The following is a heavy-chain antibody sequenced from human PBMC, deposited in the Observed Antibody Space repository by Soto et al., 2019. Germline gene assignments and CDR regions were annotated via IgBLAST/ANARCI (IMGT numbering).Heavy chain of an antibody. Sequence: SVKVSCKASGGTFSSYAISWVRQAPGQGLEWMGGIIPIFGTANYAQKFQGRVTITADESTSTAYMELSSLRSEDTAVYYCAREFMMVAGNYYYYGMDVWGQGSTVTVSS. CDR1: GGTFSSYA. J-gene: IGHJ6*02. V-gene: IGHV1-69*13. CDR2: IIPIFGTA. D-gene: IGHD3-16*01. CDR3: AREFMMVAGNYYYYGMDV.